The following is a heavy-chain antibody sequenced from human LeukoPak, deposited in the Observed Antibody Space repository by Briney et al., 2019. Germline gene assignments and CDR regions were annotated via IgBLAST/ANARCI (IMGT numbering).Heavy chain of an antibody. Sequence: PGRSLRLSCAASGFTFDDYAMHWVRQAPGKGLEWVSGISWNSGSIGYADSVKGRFTISRDNAKNSLYLQMNSLRAEDTALYYCAKEVGPSYYYYGMDVWGQGTTVTVSS. V-gene: IGHV3-9*01. CDR3: AKEVGPSYYYYGMDV. CDR1: GFTFDDYA. J-gene: IGHJ6*02. CDR2: ISWNSGSI.